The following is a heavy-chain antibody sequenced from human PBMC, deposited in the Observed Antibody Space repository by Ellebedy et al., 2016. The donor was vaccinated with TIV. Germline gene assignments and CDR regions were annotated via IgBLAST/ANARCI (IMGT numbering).Heavy chain of an antibody. Sequence: GESLKISCAASGFTFTTYWMSWVRQAPGKGLEWVANIKQDGSEKYYVDSVKGRFTISRDNAKNTLYLQMNSLRAEDTAVYYCAIRRRYWGQGTLVTVSS. CDR3: AIRRRY. D-gene: IGHD1-14*01. CDR2: IKQDGSEK. CDR1: GFTFTTYW. J-gene: IGHJ4*02. V-gene: IGHV3-7*03.